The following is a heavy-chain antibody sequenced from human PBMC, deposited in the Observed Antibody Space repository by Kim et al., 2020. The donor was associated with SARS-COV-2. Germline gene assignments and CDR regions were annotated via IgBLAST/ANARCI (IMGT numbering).Heavy chain of an antibody. V-gene: IGHV1-69*01. Sequence: TANYAKKFQGRVTITADESTSTAYMELSSLRSEDTAVYYCAGYGSGSHFDYWGQGTLVTVSS. D-gene: IGHD3-10*01. CDR3: AGYGSGSHFDY. CDR2: TA. J-gene: IGHJ4*02.